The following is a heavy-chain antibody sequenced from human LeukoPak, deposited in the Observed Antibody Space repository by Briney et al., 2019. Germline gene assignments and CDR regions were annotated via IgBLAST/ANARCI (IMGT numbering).Heavy chain of an antibody. D-gene: IGHD2-2*02. J-gene: IGHJ4*02. CDR3: AKEGYCSSTSCYKDY. CDR1: GFTFSSYG. CDR2: IRYDGSNK. V-gene: IGHV3-30*02. Sequence: GGSLRLSCAASGFTFSSYGMHWVRQAPGKGLEWVAFIRYDGSNKYYADSVKGRFTISRDNSKNTLYLQMNSLRAEDTAVYYCAKEGYCSSTSCYKDYWGQGTLVTVSS.